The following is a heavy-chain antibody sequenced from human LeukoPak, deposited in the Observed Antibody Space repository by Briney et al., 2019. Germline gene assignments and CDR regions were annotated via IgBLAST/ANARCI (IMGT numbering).Heavy chain of an antibody. CDR3: ARDELDDSSGYYPNDAFDI. CDR2: ISSSSIYI. D-gene: IGHD3-22*01. Sequence: GGSLRLSCAASGFTLSSYSMKWVRQAPGKGLEWVSSISSSSIYIYYADSVKGRFTISRDNAKNSLYLQMNSLRAEDTAVYYCARDELDDSSGYYPNDAFDIWGQGTMVTVSS. CDR1: GFTLSSYS. J-gene: IGHJ3*02. V-gene: IGHV3-21*01.